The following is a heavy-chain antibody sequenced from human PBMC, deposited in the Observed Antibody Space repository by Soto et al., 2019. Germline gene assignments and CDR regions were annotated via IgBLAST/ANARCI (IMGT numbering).Heavy chain of an antibody. V-gene: IGHV3-64D*06. CDR3: VKGVAQLVRVNWCDP. D-gene: IGHD6-6*01. J-gene: IGHJ5*02. CDR1: GFTFSSYA. CDR2: ISSNGGST. Sequence: GGSLRLSCSASGFTFSSYAMHWVRQAPGKGLEYVSAISSNGGSTYYADSVKGRFTISRDNSKNTLYLQMSSLRAEDTAVYYCVKGVAQLVRVNWCDPWGQGTLVTVSS.